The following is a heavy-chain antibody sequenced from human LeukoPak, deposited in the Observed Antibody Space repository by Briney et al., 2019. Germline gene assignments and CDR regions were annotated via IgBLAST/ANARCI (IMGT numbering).Heavy chain of an antibody. CDR1: GGSISSSSYY. J-gene: IGHJ4*02. CDR2: IYYSGST. CDR3: AKDPGYSSSWLRSHPYFDY. V-gene: IGHV4-39*07. Sequence: SETLSLTCTVSGGSISSSSYYWGWIRQPPGKGLECIGSIYYSGSTYYNPSLKSRVTISVDTSKNQFSLKLSSVTAADTAVYYCAKDPGYSSSWLRSHPYFDYWGQGTLVTVSS. D-gene: IGHD6-13*01.